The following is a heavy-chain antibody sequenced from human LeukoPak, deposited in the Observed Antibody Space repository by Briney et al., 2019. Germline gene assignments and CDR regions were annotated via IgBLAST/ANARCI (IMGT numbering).Heavy chain of an antibody. CDR3: ARAGAGLIAAAKFDY. CDR1: GYTFTGYY. V-gene: IGHV1-2*02. D-gene: IGHD6-13*01. J-gene: IGHJ4*02. CDR2: IDPNTGGT. Sequence: GASVKVSCKASGYTFTGYYMHWVRQAPGQGLEWMGWIDPNTGGTKYAQNFQGRVTMTRDTSISTAYMELSRLRSDDTAVYYCARAGAGLIAAAKFDYWGQGTLVTVSS.